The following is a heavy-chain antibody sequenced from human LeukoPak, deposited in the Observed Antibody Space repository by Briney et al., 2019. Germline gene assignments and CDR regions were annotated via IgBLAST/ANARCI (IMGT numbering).Heavy chain of an antibody. CDR3: ARAQGGNHFSDY. V-gene: IGHV4-34*01. CDR2: INHSGST. J-gene: IGHJ4*02. CDR1: GGSFSGYY. Sequence: TSETLSLTCAVYGGSFSGYYWSWIRQPPGKGLEWIGEINHSGSTNYNPSLKSRVTISVDTSKNQFSLKLSSVTAADTAVYYCARAQGGNHFSDYWGQGTLVTVSS. D-gene: IGHD4-23*01.